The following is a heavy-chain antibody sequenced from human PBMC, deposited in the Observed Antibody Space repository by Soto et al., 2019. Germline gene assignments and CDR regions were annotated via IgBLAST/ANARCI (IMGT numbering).Heavy chain of an antibody. CDR1: GFTFSSYG. CDR2: ISYDGSNK. J-gene: IGHJ4*02. D-gene: IGHD2-2*01. V-gene: IGHV3-30*18. Sequence: VGSLRLSCAASGFTFSSYGMHWVRQAPGKGLEWVAVISYDGSNKYYADSVKGRFTISRDNSKNTLYLQMNSLRAEDTAVYYCAKDRRNADFDYWGQGTLVTVSS. CDR3: AKDRRNADFDY.